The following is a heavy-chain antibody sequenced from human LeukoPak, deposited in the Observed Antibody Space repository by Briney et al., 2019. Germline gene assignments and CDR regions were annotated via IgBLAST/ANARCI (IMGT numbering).Heavy chain of an antibody. Sequence: SDTLSLTCAVYGGSFSGYYWSWIRQPPGKALEEIGEINHSGSTNYNPSLKSRIPISVDTSKNQFSLKLSSVTAADTAVYYCAIGFSSWYKRPFDYWGQGTLVTVSS. CDR2: INHSGST. CDR1: GGSFSGYY. J-gene: IGHJ4*02. V-gene: IGHV4-34*01. D-gene: IGHD6-13*01. CDR3: AIGFSSWYKRPFDY.